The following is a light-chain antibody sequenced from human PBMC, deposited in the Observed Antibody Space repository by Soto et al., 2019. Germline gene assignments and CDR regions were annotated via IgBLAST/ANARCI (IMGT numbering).Light chain of an antibody. CDR3: ATWDDSLRGPV. CDR1: TSNIGSKP. Sequence: QSVLTQPPSASGTPGQRVTISCSGGTSNIGSKPVNWYQHLPGTAPKLLIFTNNRRPSGVPARFSGSKSGTSASLAITGLQSDDEADYYCATWDDSLRGPVFGGGTQLTVL. V-gene: IGLV1-44*01. CDR2: TNN. J-gene: IGLJ3*02.